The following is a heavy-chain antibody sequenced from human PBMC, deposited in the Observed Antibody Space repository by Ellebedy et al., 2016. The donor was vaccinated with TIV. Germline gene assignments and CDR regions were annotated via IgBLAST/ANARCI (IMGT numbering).Heavy chain of an antibody. CDR2: MFHSGST. D-gene: IGHD6-19*01. J-gene: IGHJ4*02. CDR3: ARMTSRGFSTPAF. V-gene: IGHV4-38-2*02. CDR1: HYAISGGYY. Sequence: SETLSLXCTVSHYAISGGYYWGWIRQTPGKGLEWIVSMFHSGSTYYNPSLRSRVTMSVATSKNQLSLKVRSVTAADTAIYYCARMTSRGFSTPAFWGQGTLVTVSS.